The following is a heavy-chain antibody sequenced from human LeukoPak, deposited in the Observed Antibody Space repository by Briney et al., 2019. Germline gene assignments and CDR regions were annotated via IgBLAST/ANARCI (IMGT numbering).Heavy chain of an antibody. CDR3: AKDKARGSYDFWSGYFLHYYYGMDV. J-gene: IGHJ6*02. CDR2: ISWNSGSI. Sequence: PGGSLRLSCAASGFTFDDYAMHWVRQAPGKGLEWVSGISWNSGSIGYADSVKGRFTISRDNAKNSLYLQMNSLRAEDTALYYCAKDKARGSYDFWSGYFLHYYYGMDVWGQGTTVTVSS. V-gene: IGHV3-9*01. CDR1: GFTFDDYA. D-gene: IGHD3-3*01.